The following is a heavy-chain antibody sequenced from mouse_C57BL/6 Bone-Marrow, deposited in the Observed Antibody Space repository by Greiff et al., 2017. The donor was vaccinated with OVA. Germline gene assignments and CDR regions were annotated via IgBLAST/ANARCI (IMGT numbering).Heavy chain of an antibody. J-gene: IGHJ3*01. CDR2: IDPENGDT. D-gene: IGHD1-1*01. V-gene: IGHV14-4*01. CDR1: GFNIKDDY. Sequence: EVQLQESGAELVRPGASVKLSCTASGFNIKDDYMHWVKQRPEQGLEWIGWIDPENGDTEYASQFQGKATITADTSSNTAYLQLSSLTSEDTAVYYCTTHYGSSWGFAYWGQGTLVTVSA. CDR3: TTHYGSSWGFAY.